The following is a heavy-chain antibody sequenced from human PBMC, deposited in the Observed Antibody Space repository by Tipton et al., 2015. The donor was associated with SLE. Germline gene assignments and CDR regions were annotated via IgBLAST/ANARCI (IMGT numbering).Heavy chain of an antibody. J-gene: IGHJ2*01. CDR1: GGSISSYY. V-gene: IGHV4-59*01. Sequence: TLSLTCTVSGGSISSYYWSWIRQPPGKGLEWIGYIYYSGSTNYNPSLKSRVTISVDTSKNQFSLKLSSVTAADTAVYYCARDPYGDPHLHWYFDLWGRGTLVTASS. CDR3: ARDPYGDPHLHWYFDL. D-gene: IGHD4-17*01. CDR2: IYYSGST.